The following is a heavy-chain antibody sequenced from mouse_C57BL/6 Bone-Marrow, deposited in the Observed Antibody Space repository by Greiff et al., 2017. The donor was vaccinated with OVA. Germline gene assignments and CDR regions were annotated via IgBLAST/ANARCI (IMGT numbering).Heavy chain of an antibody. CDR2: IYPRDGST. CDR3: ARGDGITTVVVDYAMDY. D-gene: IGHD1-1*01. Sequence: VQLQQSDAELVKPGASVKISCKVSGYTFTDHTLHWMKQRPEQGLEWIGYIYPRDGSTKYNEKFKGKATLTADKSSSTAYMQLNSLTSEDSAVYFCARGDGITTVVVDYAMDYWGQGTSVTVSS. V-gene: IGHV1-78*01. CDR1: GYTFTDHT. J-gene: IGHJ4*01.